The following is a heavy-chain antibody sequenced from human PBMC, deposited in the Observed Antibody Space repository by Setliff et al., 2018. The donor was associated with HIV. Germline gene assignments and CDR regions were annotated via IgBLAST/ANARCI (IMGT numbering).Heavy chain of an antibody. CDR3: TSRSDYVWGSYRHAVDI. V-gene: IGHV1-24*01. D-gene: IGHD3-16*02. Sequence: ASVKVSCKVSGYTLTELSRHWVRQAPGKGLEWMGGFDPEDGETIYAQKFQGRVTMTEDISTDTAYMELRRRRSEDTAVYYCTSRSDYVWGSYRHAVDIWGQGTMVTVSS. J-gene: IGHJ3*02. CDR1: GYTLTELS. CDR2: FDPEDGET.